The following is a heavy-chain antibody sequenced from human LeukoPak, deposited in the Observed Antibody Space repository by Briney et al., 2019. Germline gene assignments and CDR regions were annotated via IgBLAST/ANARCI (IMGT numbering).Heavy chain of an antibody. CDR1: GGSISGSY. D-gene: IGHD3-10*01. V-gene: IGHV4-39*07. CDR2: IFYSGST. J-gene: IGHJ3*02. CDR3: AKSNGYGLVDI. Sequence: SETLSLTCTVSGGSISGSYWGWIRQPPGKGLEWIGNIFYSGSTYYSPSLKSRVTISLDTSRNQFSLKLTSVTAADTAVYYCAKSNGYGLVDIWGQGTMVTVSS.